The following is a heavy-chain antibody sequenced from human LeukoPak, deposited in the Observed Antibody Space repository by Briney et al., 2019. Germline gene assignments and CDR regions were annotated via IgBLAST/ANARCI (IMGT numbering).Heavy chain of an antibody. Sequence: GGSLRLSCVASGFTFGKYWMSWVRQAPGKGLEWVANIRQDGGEIYYVDSVKGRFTISRDNAKSSLYLQMNSLRAGDTAVYYCARDKGDYDSSGSLFVFGGQGTLVTVSS. CDR3: ARDKGDYDSSGSLFVF. CDR1: GFTFGKYW. J-gene: IGHJ4*02. V-gene: IGHV3-7*03. CDR2: IRQDGGEI. D-gene: IGHD3-16*01.